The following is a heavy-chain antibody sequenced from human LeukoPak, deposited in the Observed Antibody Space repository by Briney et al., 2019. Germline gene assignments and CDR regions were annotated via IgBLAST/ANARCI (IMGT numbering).Heavy chain of an antibody. CDR1: GFIFSNYP. V-gene: IGHV3-23*01. D-gene: IGHD3-10*01. CDR3: AKHMYLRGVSPFDY. J-gene: IGHJ4*02. CDR2: ISGSTGST. Sequence: GGSLRLSCGASGFIFSNYPMTWVRQAQGKGLEWVSAISGSTGSTFYADSVKGRFTISRDNSKNTLYLQMNSLRAEDTAVYYCAKHMYLRGVSPFDYWGQGTLVAVSS.